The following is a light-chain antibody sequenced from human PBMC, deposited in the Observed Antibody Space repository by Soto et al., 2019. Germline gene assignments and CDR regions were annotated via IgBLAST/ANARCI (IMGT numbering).Light chain of an antibody. Sequence: QSVLTQPPSASGTPGQRVTISCSGSSSNIGSNPVNWYQQLPGTAPKLLVYTNNQRPSGVPDRCSGSKSGTSASLAISGLQSEDEADYYCAARDDSLNGWVFGGGTKLTVL. V-gene: IGLV1-44*01. J-gene: IGLJ3*02. CDR2: TNN. CDR3: AARDDSLNGWV. CDR1: SSNIGSNP.